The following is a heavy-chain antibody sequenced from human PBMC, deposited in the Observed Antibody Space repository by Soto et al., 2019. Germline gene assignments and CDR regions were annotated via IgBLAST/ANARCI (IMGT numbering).Heavy chain of an antibody. J-gene: IGHJ6*02. CDR2: ISHDGGT. Sequence: QVQLQQWDAGLLRPSETLSLTCAFYGGSFDDFYWSWVRQSPGKGLEWVGEISHDGGTNYSPSLASLVSISVDTSKNQLSLHLRSVTAADTGLYYCARGQLVWYGDLTPYHRDMDVWGQGTTVTVSS. CDR3: ARGQLVWYGDLTPYHRDMDV. D-gene: IGHD3-10*01. V-gene: IGHV4-34*02. CDR1: GGSFDDFY.